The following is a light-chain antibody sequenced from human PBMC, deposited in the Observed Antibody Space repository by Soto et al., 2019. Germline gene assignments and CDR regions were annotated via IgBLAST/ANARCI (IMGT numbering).Light chain of an antibody. CDR1: QSVSSSY. CDR2: GAS. Sequence: EIVLTQSTGTLSLSPGERATLSCRASQSVSSSYLAWYQQKPGQAPRLLIYGASSRATGIPDRFSGSGSGTDFTLTISRLXXEXXXXXXXXXXXXSYTFGEGTKLEIK. V-gene: IGKV3-20*01. J-gene: IGKJ2*01. CDR3: XXXXXSYT.